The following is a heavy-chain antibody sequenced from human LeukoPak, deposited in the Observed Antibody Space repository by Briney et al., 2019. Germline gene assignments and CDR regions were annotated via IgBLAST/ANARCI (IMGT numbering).Heavy chain of an antibody. CDR3: ARGVAAAGTLPGTPYGY. D-gene: IGHD6-13*01. J-gene: IGHJ4*02. CDR2: INPSGGST. V-gene: IGHV1-46*01. Sequence: ASVKVSCKASGYTFTSYYMHWVRQAPGQGLEWMGIINPSGGSTSYAQKFQGRVTMTRDTSTSTAYMELSSLRSEDTAVYYCARGVAAAGTLPGTPYGYWGQGTLVTVSS. CDR1: GYTFTSYY.